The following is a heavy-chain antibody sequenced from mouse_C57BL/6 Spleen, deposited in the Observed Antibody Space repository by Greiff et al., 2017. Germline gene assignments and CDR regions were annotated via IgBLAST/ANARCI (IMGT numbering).Heavy chain of an antibody. D-gene: IGHD1-1*01. Sequence: VQLQQSGPELVKPGASVKLSCKASGYTFTSYDINWVKQRPGQGLEWIGWIYPRDGSTKYNEKFKGKATLTVDTSSSTAYMELHSLTSEDSAVYCCAREGYYYGSRRYFDYWGQGTTLTVSS. J-gene: IGHJ2*01. CDR2: IYPRDGST. CDR1: GYTFTSYD. V-gene: IGHV1-85*01. CDR3: AREGYYYGSRRYFDY.